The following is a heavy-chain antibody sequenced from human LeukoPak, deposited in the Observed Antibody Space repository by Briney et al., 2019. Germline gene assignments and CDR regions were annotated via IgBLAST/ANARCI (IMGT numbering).Heavy chain of an antibody. CDR3: ARNYYGSGSNSFDY. CDR1: GGSISSGGYS. J-gene: IGHJ4*02. V-gene: IGHV4-30-2*01. D-gene: IGHD3-10*01. Sequence: SQTLSLTCAVSGGSISSGGYSWSWIRQPPGKGLEWIGYIYHSGSTYYNPSLKSRVTISVDRSKNQFSLKLSSVTAADTAVYYCARNYYGSGSNSFDYWGQGTLVTVSS. CDR2: IYHSGST.